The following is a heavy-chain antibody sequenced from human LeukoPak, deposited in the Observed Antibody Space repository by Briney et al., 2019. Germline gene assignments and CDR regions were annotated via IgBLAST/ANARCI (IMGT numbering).Heavy chain of an antibody. CDR3: ARAGYDYVWGSYRANWFDP. CDR2: INHSGST. J-gene: IGHJ5*02. Sequence: MPSETLSLTCAVYGGSFSGYYWSWIRQPPGKGLEWIGEINHSGSTNYNPSLKSRVTIPVDTSKNQFSLRLSSVTAADTAVYYCARAGYDYVWGSYRANWFDPWGQGTLVTVSS. CDR1: GGSFSGYY. D-gene: IGHD3-16*02. V-gene: IGHV4-34*01.